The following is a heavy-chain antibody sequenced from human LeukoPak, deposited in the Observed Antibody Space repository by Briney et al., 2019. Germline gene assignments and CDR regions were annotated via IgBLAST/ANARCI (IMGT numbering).Heavy chain of an antibody. Sequence: ASVKVSFKASGYTFTSYGISWVRQAPGQGLEWMGLISAYNGNTNYAQKLQGRVTMTTDRSTSTAYMELRSLRSDDTAVYYCAREIGYSYGSGFDYWGQGTLVTVSS. CDR1: GYTFTSYG. CDR2: ISAYNGNT. V-gene: IGHV1-18*01. CDR3: AREIGYSYGSGFDY. D-gene: IGHD5-18*01. J-gene: IGHJ4*02.